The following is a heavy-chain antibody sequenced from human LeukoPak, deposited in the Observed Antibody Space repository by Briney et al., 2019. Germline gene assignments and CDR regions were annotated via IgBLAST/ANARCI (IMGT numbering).Heavy chain of an antibody. V-gene: IGHV1-46*01. J-gene: IGHJ4*02. CDR3: AREACSGGSCYNFDY. CDR2: INPSGGST. Sequence: ASVTVSCTASGYTFTSYYMHWVRQAPGQGLEWMGIINPSGGSTSYAQKFQGRVTMTRDTSTSTVYMELSSLRSEDTAVYYCAREACSGGSCYNFDYWGQGTLVTVSS. D-gene: IGHD2-15*01. CDR1: GYTFTSYY.